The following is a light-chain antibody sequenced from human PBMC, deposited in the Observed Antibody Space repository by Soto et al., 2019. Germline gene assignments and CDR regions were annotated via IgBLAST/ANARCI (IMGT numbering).Light chain of an antibody. CDR1: QSISIH. CDR2: GAS. J-gene: IGKJ5*01. V-gene: IGKV1-39*01. Sequence: DIHMTQSPSSLCASGVDRVTIACRASQSISIHLNWYQQKPGKAPNLLIYGASSLKSGVPARFRGSGSGTDFTLTISSLQPEDFAIYYCQQTYTTPEITLGQGTRLEIK. CDR3: QQTYTTPEIT.